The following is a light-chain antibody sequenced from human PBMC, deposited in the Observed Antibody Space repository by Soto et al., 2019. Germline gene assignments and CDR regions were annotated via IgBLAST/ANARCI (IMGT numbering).Light chain of an antibody. Sequence: EIVLTQSAATLSLSPGERATLSCRASQSVSNYLAWYQQKPGQAPRLLIYDASNRATGIPARFSGSGSGTDFTLTISTLEPEDFTVYYCQQHINRLTFGGGTKVDIK. CDR3: QQHINRLT. CDR1: QSVSNY. J-gene: IGKJ4*01. V-gene: IGKV3-11*01. CDR2: DAS.